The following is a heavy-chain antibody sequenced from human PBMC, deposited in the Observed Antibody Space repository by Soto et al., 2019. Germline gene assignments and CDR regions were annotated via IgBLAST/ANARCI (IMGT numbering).Heavy chain of an antibody. J-gene: IGHJ5*02. D-gene: IGHD3-9*01. V-gene: IGHV4-39*01. CDR1: GGSISSSSYY. CDR2: IYYSGST. Sequence: PSETLSLTCTVSGGSISSSSYYWGWIRQPPGKGLEWIGSIYYSGSTYYNPSLKSRVTISVDTSKNQFSLKLSSVTAADTAVYYCARHYDILTGYYDNWFDPWGQGTLVTVSS. CDR3: ARHYDILTGYYDNWFDP.